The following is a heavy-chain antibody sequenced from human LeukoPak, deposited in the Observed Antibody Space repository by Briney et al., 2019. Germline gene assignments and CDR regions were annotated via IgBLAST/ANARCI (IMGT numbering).Heavy chain of an antibody. J-gene: IGHJ3*02. CDR1: GYTFTGYY. CDR2: IIPIFGTA. Sequence: SVKVSCKASGYTFTGYYMHWVRQAPGQGLEWMGGIIPIFGTANYAQKFQGRVTITADESTSTAYMELSSLRSEDTAVYYCARPGAPAFDIWGQGTMVTVSS. CDR3: ARPGAPAFDI. D-gene: IGHD3-10*01. V-gene: IGHV1-69*13.